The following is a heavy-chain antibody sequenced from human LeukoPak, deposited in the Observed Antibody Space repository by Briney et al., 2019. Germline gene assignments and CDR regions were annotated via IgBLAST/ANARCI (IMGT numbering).Heavy chain of an antibody. CDR2: IAYDGSLR. CDR1: GFRFSDYG. J-gene: IGHJ4*02. CDR3: AREWSSSYGPIDY. V-gene: IGHV3-30*03. D-gene: IGHD5-18*01. Sequence: PGGSLRLSCAASGFRFSDYGMHWVRQAPGKGLERVAVIAYDGSLRYYADYVKGRFTISRDNSKNTLLLQINSLRSEGTAVYYCAREWSSSYGPIDYWGQGTLVTVSS.